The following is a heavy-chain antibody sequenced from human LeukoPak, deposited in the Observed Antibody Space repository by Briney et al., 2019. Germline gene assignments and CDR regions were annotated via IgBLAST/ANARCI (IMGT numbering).Heavy chain of an antibody. Sequence: ASVKVSCKDSGGTFSSYALSWVRQAPGQGLEWMGTIIPIVGIANYAQKFQGRATITADKSTSTAYMELSSLRSEDTAVYYCARDGEMATIYFDYWGQGTLVTVSS. J-gene: IGHJ4*02. D-gene: IGHD5-24*01. CDR2: IIPIVGIA. CDR1: GGTFSSYA. V-gene: IGHV1-69*04. CDR3: ARDGEMATIYFDY.